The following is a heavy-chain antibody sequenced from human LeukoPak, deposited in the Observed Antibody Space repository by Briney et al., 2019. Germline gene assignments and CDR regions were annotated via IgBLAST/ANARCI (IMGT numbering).Heavy chain of an antibody. V-gene: IGHV3-20*04. Sequence: GGSLRLSCAASGYTFDGYGMSWVRQAPGKGLEWVSGMNWNGGKTGYADAVRGRFSISRDNAKNSLYLQMSTLTVEDTALYYCARAIYCSGSDCFSPSADWGQGALVTVSS. J-gene: IGHJ4*02. CDR1: GYTFDGYG. CDR2: MNWNGGKT. D-gene: IGHD2-15*01. CDR3: ARAIYCSGSDCFSPSAD.